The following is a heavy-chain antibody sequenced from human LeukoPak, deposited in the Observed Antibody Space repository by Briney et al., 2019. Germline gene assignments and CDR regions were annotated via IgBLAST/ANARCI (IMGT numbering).Heavy chain of an antibody. CDR2: IYYSGST. Sequence: SETLSLTCTVSGGSISSSSYHWGWIRQPPGKGLEWIGSIYYSGSTYYNPSLKSRVTISVDTSKNQFSLKLSSVTAADTAVYYCARVSSGWYYFDYWGQGTLVTVSS. CDR3: ARVSSGWYYFDY. CDR1: GGSISSSSYH. V-gene: IGHV4-39*07. J-gene: IGHJ4*02. D-gene: IGHD6-19*01.